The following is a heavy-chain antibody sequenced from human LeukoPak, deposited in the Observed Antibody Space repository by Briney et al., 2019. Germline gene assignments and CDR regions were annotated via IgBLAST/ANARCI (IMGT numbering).Heavy chain of an antibody. D-gene: IGHD1-26*01. Sequence: PGGSLRLSCAASGFTFSSYSMNWVRQARGKGLEWVSSISSSSSYIYYADSVKGRFTISRDNAKNSLYLQMNSLRAEDTAVYYCARDRLVGAADYWGQGTLVTVSS. J-gene: IGHJ4*02. CDR3: ARDRLVGAADY. V-gene: IGHV3-21*01. CDR1: GFTFSSYS. CDR2: ISSSSSYI.